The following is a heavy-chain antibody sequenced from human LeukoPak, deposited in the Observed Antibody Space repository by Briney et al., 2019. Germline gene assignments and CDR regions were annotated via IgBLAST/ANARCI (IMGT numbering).Heavy chain of an antibody. D-gene: IGHD1-26*01. CDR1: GGSISSSSYY. Sequence: SETLSLTCTVSGGSISSSSYYWGWIRQPPGKGLEWIGEVTHRGVTHYSPSLRSRVTISLDTSRKQFSLSVSSVTAADTAVYYCARENSGSFFPGKHYYFLDVWGKGTTVTVSS. J-gene: IGHJ6*04. CDR2: VTHRGVT. CDR3: ARENSGSFFPGKHYYFLDV. V-gene: IGHV4-39*07.